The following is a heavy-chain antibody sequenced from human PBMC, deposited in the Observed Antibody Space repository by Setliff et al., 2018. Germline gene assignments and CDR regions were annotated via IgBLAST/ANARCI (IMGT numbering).Heavy chain of an antibody. D-gene: IGHD6-13*01. CDR2: INQRESAK. V-gene: IGHV3-7*03. CDR3: ARESTYSSRWYVRGAFDI. CDR1: GFIFNNFW. Sequence: GGSLRLSCSASGFIFNNFWMSWVRQAPGKGLEWVANINQRESAKLYVDSVKGRFTISRDNAENSLYLQTTSLRAEDTAVYYCARESTYSSRWYVRGAFDIWGQGTMVTVS. J-gene: IGHJ3*02.